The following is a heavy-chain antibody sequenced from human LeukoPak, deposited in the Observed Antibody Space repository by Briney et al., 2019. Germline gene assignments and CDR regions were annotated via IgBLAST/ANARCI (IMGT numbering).Heavy chain of an antibody. Sequence: GGSLRLSCAASGFTFSSYAMSWVRQAPGKGLEWVSAISGSGGSTYYADSVKGRFTISRDNSKNTLYLQMNSLRAEDTAVYYCAKKDYGSGSYRGRSQNAEYFQHWGQGTLVTVSS. V-gene: IGHV3-23*01. D-gene: IGHD3-10*01. CDR1: GFTFSSYA. J-gene: IGHJ1*01. CDR3: AKKDYGSGSYRGRSQNAEYFQH. CDR2: ISGSGGST.